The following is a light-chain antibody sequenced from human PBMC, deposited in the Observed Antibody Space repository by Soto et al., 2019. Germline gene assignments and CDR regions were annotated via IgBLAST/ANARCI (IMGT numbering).Light chain of an antibody. CDR3: QQYRSSPRYT. J-gene: IGKJ2*01. Sequence: EVVLTQSPSTLSLSPGERATLSCRASQSISNNYLAWYQHSPGQAPRLLFYGASKRPTGIPDRFSGSGSGTVFTLTIIGLEPEDFAVYYCQQYRSSPRYTCGQGTKLEI. CDR2: GAS. V-gene: IGKV3-20*01. CDR1: QSISNNY.